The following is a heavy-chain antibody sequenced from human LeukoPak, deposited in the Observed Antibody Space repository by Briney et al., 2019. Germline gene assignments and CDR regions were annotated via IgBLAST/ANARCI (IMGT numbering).Heavy chain of an antibody. J-gene: IGHJ6*02. V-gene: IGHV4-59*01. CDR2: IYYSGST. D-gene: IGHD3-9*01. CDR1: GGSISTYY. Sequence: KPSETLSLTCTVSGGSISTYYWSWIRQPPGKGLEWIGYIYYSGSTNYSPSLKSRVTMSVDTSKNRFSLTLSSVTAADTAVYYCARVRPDYDILTGFGMDVWGQGTTVTVSS. CDR3: ARVRPDYDILTGFGMDV.